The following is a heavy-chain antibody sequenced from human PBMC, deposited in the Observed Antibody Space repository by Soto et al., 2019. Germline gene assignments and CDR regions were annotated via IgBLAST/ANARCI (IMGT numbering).Heavy chain of an antibody. V-gene: IGHV3-7*03. CDR2: IKHDTSEA. CDR1: GFTFSDYW. J-gene: IGHJ4*02. Sequence: GSLSLCYAASGFTFSDYWMSWVRPAPGKGLEWVGNIKHDTSEAHYADSVKGRFTITRDNIKNFLFLQMNGLRSDDTASYYCARDGLLFSGPYRPSRFDYWGLGTLVTVSS. D-gene: IGHD3-16*02. CDR3: ARDGLLFSGPYRPSRFDY.